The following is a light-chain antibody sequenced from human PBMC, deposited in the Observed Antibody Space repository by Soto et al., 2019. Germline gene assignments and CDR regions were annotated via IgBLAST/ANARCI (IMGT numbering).Light chain of an antibody. CDR1: QTISTL. V-gene: IGKV1-5*03. CDR3: QQYSTYPWT. J-gene: IGKJ1*01. CDR2: KAS. Sequence: DIQMTQSPSTLSASVGDRVTITCRASQTISTLLSWYQQRPGKAPNLLIYKASSLESGVPSRCSGSGSGTEFTITISSLQPDDFATYFCQQYSTYPWTFGQGT.